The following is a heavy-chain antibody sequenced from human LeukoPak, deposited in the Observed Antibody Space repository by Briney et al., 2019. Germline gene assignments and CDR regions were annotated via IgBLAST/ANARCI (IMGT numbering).Heavy chain of an antibody. D-gene: IGHD5-12*01. CDR1: GYTFTSYY. J-gene: IGHJ4*02. CDR2: INPSGGST. Sequence: ASVKVSCKASGYTFTSYYMHWVRQAPGQGLEWMGIINPSGGSTSYAQKFQGRVTITRDTSASTAYMELSSLRSEDTAVYYCAREMGGYLFDYWGQGTLVTVSS. V-gene: IGHV1-46*01. CDR3: AREMGGYLFDY.